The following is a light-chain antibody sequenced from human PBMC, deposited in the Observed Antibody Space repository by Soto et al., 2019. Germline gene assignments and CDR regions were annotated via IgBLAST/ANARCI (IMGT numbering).Light chain of an antibody. J-gene: IGLJ1*01. CDR1: SSDVGSYNL. Sequence: QSALTQPASVSGSPGQSITISCTGTSSDVGSYNLVSWYQQHPDKAPKLMIYEGSKLPSGVSNRFSGSKSGNTASLTISGLQAEDEADYYCCSYAGSSTVGVFGTGTKVTVL. CDR2: EGS. V-gene: IGLV2-23*01. CDR3: CSYAGSSTVGV.